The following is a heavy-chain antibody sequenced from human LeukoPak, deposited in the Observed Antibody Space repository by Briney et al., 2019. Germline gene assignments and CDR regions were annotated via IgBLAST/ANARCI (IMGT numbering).Heavy chain of an antibody. J-gene: IGHJ4*02. V-gene: IGHV3-33*06. CDR3: AKNPPTDYGDYYFDY. CDR2: IWYDGSDK. CDR1: GFTFSSYG. D-gene: IGHD4-17*01. Sequence: GGSLRLSCAASGFTFSSYGMHWVRQAPGKGLEWVAVIWYDGSDKYYADSVKGRLTISRDNSKNTLYLQMNSLRAEDTAVYYCAKNPPTDYGDYYFDYWGQGTLVTVSS.